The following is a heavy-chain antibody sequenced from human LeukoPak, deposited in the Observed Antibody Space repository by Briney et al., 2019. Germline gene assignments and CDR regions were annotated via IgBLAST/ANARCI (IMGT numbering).Heavy chain of an antibody. Sequence: GWALRLSCAASGFTYRDYSMNWVRHVPGKGLEWISSMSRRGTYIYSADAVKGRFTISRDNTQSSVFLQMNSLRVDDTAIYYCARELSWGFSFDYWGQGTLVTVSS. CDR3: ARELSWGFSFDY. D-gene: IGHD3-10*01. CDR2: MSRRGTYI. CDR1: GFTYRDYS. J-gene: IGHJ4*02. V-gene: IGHV3-21*01.